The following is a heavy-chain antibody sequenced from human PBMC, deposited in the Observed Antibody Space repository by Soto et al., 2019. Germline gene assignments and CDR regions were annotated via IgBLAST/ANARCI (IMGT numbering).Heavy chain of an antibody. D-gene: IGHD3-10*02. CDR2: IHFGGAS. J-gene: IGHJ3*02. CDR1: GDSITSRGFY. Sequence: QVQLQESGPGLVKPSQTLSLTCSVSGDSITSRGFYWSWVRQQPGKGMDWIAYIHFGGASYYKPSLKSRLSLSRDTSKNLISLNLTSVTAADTAVYYCARWTYYNSANDYVRAFDIWGPGTTVTVSS. V-gene: IGHV4-31*03. CDR3: ARWTYYNSANDYVRAFDI.